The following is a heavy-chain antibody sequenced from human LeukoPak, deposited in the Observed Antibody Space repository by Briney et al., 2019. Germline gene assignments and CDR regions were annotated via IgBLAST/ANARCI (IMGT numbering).Heavy chain of an antibody. CDR3: VRDKGAAGSDF. J-gene: IGHJ4*02. D-gene: IGHD6-13*01. CDR1: GYTFTDYY. V-gene: IGHV1-2*02. CDR2: IRPNTGET. Sequence: ASVKVSCKASGYTFTDYYIHWVRQAPGQGLEWVGWIRPNTGETNTAQNFQDRVTLTRDTSMTTAYMQVSSLKSDDTAIYYCVRDKGAAGSDFWGQGTLVTVSS.